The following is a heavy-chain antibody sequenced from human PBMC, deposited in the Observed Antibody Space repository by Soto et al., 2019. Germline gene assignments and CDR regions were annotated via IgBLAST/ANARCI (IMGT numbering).Heavy chain of an antibody. Sequence: PGGSLRLSCSASGFTFSSFAMHWVRQAPGKGLEYISSISDTGGYTPYADSVKGRFTISRDNSKNTLYLQMSSLRPDDTAVYYCVKDHGTAMVRGVLAAWGQGSLVTVSS. CDR3: VKDHGTAMVRGVLAA. V-gene: IGHV3-64D*06. CDR2: ISDTGGYT. CDR1: GFTFSSFA. J-gene: IGHJ4*02. D-gene: IGHD3-10*01.